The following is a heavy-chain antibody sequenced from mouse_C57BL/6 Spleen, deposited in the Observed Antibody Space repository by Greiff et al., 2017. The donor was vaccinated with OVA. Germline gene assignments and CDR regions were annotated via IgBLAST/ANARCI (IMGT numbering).Heavy chain of an antibody. Sequence: QVQLQQPGAELVKPGASVKLSCKASGYTFTSYWMHWVKQRPGQGLEWIGMIHPTSGSTNYNEKFKSKATLTVDKSSSTAYMQLSSLTSEDSAVYYCARTTTVVAEGDYWGQGTTLTVSS. V-gene: IGHV1-64*01. CDR3: ARTTTVVAEGDY. D-gene: IGHD1-1*01. CDR1: GYTFTSYW. CDR2: IHPTSGST. J-gene: IGHJ2*01.